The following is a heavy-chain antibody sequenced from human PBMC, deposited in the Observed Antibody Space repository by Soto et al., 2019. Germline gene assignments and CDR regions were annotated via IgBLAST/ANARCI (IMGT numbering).Heavy chain of an antibody. V-gene: IGHV3-72*01. CDR3: ARYSGSYSRGLDY. J-gene: IGHJ4*02. D-gene: IGHD1-26*01. CDR1: GFTFSDHS. Sequence: EVQLVESGGGLVQPGGSRRLSCEASGFTFSDHSMEWVRQAQGKGLEWVGRIRNKANSYNTEYAASVKGRFTISRDDSRNSLYLQMNSLKTEDTAVFYCARYSGSYSRGLDYWGQGTPVIVSS. CDR2: IRNKANSYNT.